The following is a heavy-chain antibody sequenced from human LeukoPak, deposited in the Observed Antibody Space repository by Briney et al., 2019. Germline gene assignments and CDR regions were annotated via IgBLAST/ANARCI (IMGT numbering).Heavy chain of an antibody. CDR3: ARDGSRGSFYFDY. CDR2: IYTSGST. Sequence: PSQTLSLTCTVSGGSISSGGYYWSWIRQPAGKGLEWIGRIYTSGSTNYNPSLKSRVTISVDTSKNQFSLKLSSVTAADTAVYYCARDGSRGSFYFDYWGQGTLVTVSS. CDR1: GGSISSGGYY. V-gene: IGHV4-61*02. D-gene: IGHD3-10*01. J-gene: IGHJ4*02.